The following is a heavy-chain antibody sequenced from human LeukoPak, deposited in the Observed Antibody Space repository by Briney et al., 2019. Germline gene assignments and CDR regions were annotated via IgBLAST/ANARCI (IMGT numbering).Heavy chain of an antibody. Sequence: PGGSLRLSCAASGFTVSSKYMNWVRQAPGKGLEWVSHINSDTNITPYTASVSGRFTISRDNAKNSLYLHVNSLRDEDTAVYYCVRDHDWSFDLWGQGALVTVSS. CDR1: GFTVSSKY. CDR2: INSDTNIT. J-gene: IGHJ4*02. V-gene: IGHV3-48*02. CDR3: VRDHDWSFDL. D-gene: IGHD1-1*01.